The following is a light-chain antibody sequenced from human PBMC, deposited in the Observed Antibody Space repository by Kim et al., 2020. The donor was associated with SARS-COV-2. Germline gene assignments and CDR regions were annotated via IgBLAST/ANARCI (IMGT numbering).Light chain of an antibody. CDR1: QSISSW. J-gene: IGKJ1*01. Sequence: DIQMTQSPSTLSASVGDRVTITCRATQSISSWLAWFQQKSGKAPKLLIHRASTLESGVPSRFSGSESGTEFTLTISSLQPDDFATYNCQQSNTDTWTFGQGTKVDIK. V-gene: IGKV1-5*03. CDR3: QQSNTDTWT. CDR2: RAS.